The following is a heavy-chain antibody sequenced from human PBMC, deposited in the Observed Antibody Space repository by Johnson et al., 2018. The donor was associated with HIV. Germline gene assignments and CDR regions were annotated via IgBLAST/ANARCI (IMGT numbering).Heavy chain of an antibody. V-gene: IGHV3-20*04. Sequence: EVQLVESGGGVVRPGGSLRVSCTASGFTFDEYGMSWVLQAPGKGLELVSGITWNGGTTGYADSVKGRFLISRDNAKNSLYLQMRSLRDEDTALYYCARDLGRWAVTTDDGLDIWGQGTMVTVSS. CDR2: ITWNGGTT. D-gene: IGHD4-17*01. J-gene: IGHJ3*02. CDR1: GFTFDEYG. CDR3: ARDLGRWAVTTDDGLDI.